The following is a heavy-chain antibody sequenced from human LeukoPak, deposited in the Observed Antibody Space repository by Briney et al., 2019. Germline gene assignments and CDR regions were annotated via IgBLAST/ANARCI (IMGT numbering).Heavy chain of an antibody. Sequence: SQTLSLTCTVSGGSISSGGYYWSWIRQHSGKGLEWIGYIYYSGSTYYNPSLKSRVTISVDTSKNQFSLKLSSVTAADTAVYYCARAGGVVVPAHFDPWGQGTLVAVSS. CDR1: GGSISSGGYY. CDR2: IYYSGST. V-gene: IGHV4-31*03. CDR3: ARAGGVVVPAHFDP. J-gene: IGHJ5*02. D-gene: IGHD2-2*01.